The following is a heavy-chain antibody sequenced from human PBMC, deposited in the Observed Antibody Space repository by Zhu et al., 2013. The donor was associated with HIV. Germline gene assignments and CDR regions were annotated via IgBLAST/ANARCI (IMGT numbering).Heavy chain of an antibody. J-gene: IGHJ3*02. CDR1: GYTFTSYY. V-gene: IGHV1-46*01. CDR3: AREIVVLLGAFDM. Sequence: QVQLVQSGAEVRKPGASVNVSRKALGYTFTSYYIHWVRQAPGQGLEWMGIINPNGGSTSYAQKFQGRVTMARDTSTSTVYMELNSLRSEDTAVYYCAREIVVLLGAFDMWGHGTLVSVSS. D-gene: IGHD2-2*01. CDR2: INPNGGST.